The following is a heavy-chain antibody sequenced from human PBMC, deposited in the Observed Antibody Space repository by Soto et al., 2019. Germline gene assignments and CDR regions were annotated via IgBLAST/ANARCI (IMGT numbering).Heavy chain of an antibody. CDR1: VFTFSSYW. CDR2: IKQDGSEK. CDR3: ARASPEGFDY. Sequence: GGALSLSCATSVFTFSSYWMGWVRQAPGKGLEWVANIKQDGSEKYYVDSVKGRFTIARDNAKNSLYLQMNSLRAEDTAVYYCARASPEGFDYWGQGTLVTVSS. V-gene: IGHV3-7*01. J-gene: IGHJ4*02.